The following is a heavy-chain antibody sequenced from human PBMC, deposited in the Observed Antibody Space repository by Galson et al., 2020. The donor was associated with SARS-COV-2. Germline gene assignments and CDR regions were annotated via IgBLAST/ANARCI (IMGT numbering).Heavy chain of an antibody. J-gene: IGHJ4*02. V-gene: IGHV1-18*04. D-gene: IGHD3-16*02. CDR2: ISAYNGNT. CDR3: ARVVMITFGGVIAIPYYFDY. CDR1: GYTFTSYG. Sequence: AGPVKVSCKASGYTFTSYGISWVRQAPGQGLEWMGWISAYNGNTNYAQKLQGRVTMTTDTSTSTAYMELRSLRSDDTAVYYCARVVMITFGGVIAIPYYFDYWGQGTLVTVSS.